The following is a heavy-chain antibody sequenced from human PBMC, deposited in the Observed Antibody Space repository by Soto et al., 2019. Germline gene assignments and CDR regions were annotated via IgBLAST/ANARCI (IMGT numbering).Heavy chain of an antibody. CDR2: INPSGGST. J-gene: IGHJ1*01. CDR3: ARVESYYNRSGDHPEYFQH. D-gene: IGHD3-22*01. Sequence: GASVKVSCKASGYTFTRYHIHWVRQAPGQGLEWMGIINPSGGSTSYAQKFQGRVTMTGDTSTSIVYLELSSLRSEDTAVYFCARVESYYNRSGDHPEYFQHWGQGTLVTVSS. CDR1: GYTFTRYH. V-gene: IGHV1-46*01.